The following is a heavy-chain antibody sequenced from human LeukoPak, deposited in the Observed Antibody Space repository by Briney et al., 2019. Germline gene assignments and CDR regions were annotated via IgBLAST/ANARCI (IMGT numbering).Heavy chain of an antibody. Sequence: SETLSLTCAVYGGSFSGYYWSWIRQPPGEGLEWIGEINHSGSTNYNPSLKSRVTISVDTSKNQFSLKLSSVTAADTAVYYCARTSRYDFWSGYFPFDYWGQGTLVTVSS. V-gene: IGHV4-34*01. D-gene: IGHD3-3*01. J-gene: IGHJ4*02. CDR3: ARTSRYDFWSGYFPFDY. CDR1: GGSFSGYY. CDR2: INHSGST.